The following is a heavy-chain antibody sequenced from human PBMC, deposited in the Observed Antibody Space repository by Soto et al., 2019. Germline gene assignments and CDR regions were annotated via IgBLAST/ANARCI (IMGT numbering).Heavy chain of an antibody. J-gene: IGHJ6*01. CDR3: ARGRYVDFWSGYSDYYYGVEV. CDR2: INPSGGST. D-gene: IGHD3-3*01. V-gene: IGHV1-46*01. CDR1: GYTFTSHS. Sequence: ASVNVPSKASGYTFTSHSLHSLRHSPGQGLEWMGIINPSGGSTSYAQKFQGRVTMTRDTSTSTVYMELSSLRSEDTAVYYCARGRYVDFWSGYSDYYYGVEVLGKGNTDT.